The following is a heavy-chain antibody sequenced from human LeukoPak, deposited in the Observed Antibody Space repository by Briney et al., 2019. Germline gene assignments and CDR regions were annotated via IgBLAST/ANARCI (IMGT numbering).Heavy chain of an antibody. CDR1: GFTFDDYA. Sequence: GGSLRLSCAASGFTFDDYAMHWVRQARGKGLEWVSLISGDGGRTYYADSVKGRFTISRDNSKNSLYLQMNSLRTEDTALYYCAKDAREYYGSGTWFDPWGQGTLVIVSS. CDR3: AKDAREYYGSGTWFDP. CDR2: ISGDGGRT. V-gene: IGHV3-43*02. J-gene: IGHJ5*02. D-gene: IGHD3-10*01.